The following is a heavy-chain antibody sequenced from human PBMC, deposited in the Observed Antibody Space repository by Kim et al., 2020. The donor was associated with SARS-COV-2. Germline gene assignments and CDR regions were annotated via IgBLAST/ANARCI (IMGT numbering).Heavy chain of an antibody. Sequence: ASVKVSCKASGYTFTSYAMHWVRQAPGQRLEWMGWINAGNGNTKYSQKFQGRVTITRDTSASTAYMELSSLRSEDTAVYYCASLFVGGFGELSIARPTVWGWGQGTTVTVSS. CDR1: GYTFTSYA. J-gene: IGHJ6*02. CDR3: ASLFVGGFGELSIARPTVWG. D-gene: IGHD3-10*01. V-gene: IGHV1-3*01. CDR2: INAGNGNT.